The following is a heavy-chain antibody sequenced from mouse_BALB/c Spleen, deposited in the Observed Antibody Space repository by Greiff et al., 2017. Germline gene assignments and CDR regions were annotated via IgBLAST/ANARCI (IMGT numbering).Heavy chain of an antibody. CDR2: INPDSSTI. D-gene: IGHD2-1*01. CDR3: ARPGNGKGTYAMDY. J-gene: IGHJ4*01. CDR1: GFDFSRYW. V-gene: IGHV4-1*02. Sequence: EVKLMESGGGLVQPGGSLKLSCAASGFDFSRYWMSWVRQAPGKGLEWIGEINPDSSTINYTPSLKDKFIISRDNAKNTLYLQMSKVRSEDTALYYCARPGNGKGTYAMDYWGQGTSVTVSS.